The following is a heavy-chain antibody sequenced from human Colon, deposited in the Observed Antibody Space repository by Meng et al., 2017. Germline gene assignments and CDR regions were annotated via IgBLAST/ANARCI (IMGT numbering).Heavy chain of an antibody. J-gene: IGHJ1*01. CDR3: ARVRWESTAEYFEY. V-gene: IGHV3-21*01. CDR1: GFSFSTYS. Sequence: GGSLRLSCGASGFSFSTYSMNWVRQAPGKGLEWLSSISTSGTHIYYADSVKGRFTISRDNAKNSVYLQMNSLRAEDTAVYYCARVRWESTAEYFEYWGQGTLVTFSS. CDR2: ISTSGTHI. D-gene: IGHD1-26*01.